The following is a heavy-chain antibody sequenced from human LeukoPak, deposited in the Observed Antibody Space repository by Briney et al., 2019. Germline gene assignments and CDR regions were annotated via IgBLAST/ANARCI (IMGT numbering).Heavy chain of an antibody. CDR2: INHSGST. V-gene: IGHV4-34*01. D-gene: IGHD5-18*01. CDR3: ARGRSFRRIQLGKYYGMDV. J-gene: IGHJ6*02. CDR1: GGSFSGYY. Sequence: SETLSLTCAVYGGSFSGYYWSWIRQPPGKGLEWLGEINHSGSTSYNPSLKSRVTISVDTSKNQFSLKLSSVTAADTAVYYCARGRSFRRIQLGKYYGMDVWGQGTTVTVSS.